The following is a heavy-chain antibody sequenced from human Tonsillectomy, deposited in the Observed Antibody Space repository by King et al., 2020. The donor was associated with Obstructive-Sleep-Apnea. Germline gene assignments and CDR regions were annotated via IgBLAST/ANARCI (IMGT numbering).Heavy chain of an antibody. CDR3: AKDDYGILTLDY. D-gene: IGHD3-9*01. CDR1: GFTFSSYG. V-gene: IGHV3-30*18. J-gene: IGHJ4*02. CDR2: ISYDGSNK. Sequence: VQLVESGGGVVQPGRSLRLSCAASGFTFSSYGMHWVRQAPGKGLEWVAVISYDGSNKYYADSVKGRFTISRDNSKNTLYLQMNSLRAEDTAVYYCAKDDYGILTLDYWGQGTLVTVSS.